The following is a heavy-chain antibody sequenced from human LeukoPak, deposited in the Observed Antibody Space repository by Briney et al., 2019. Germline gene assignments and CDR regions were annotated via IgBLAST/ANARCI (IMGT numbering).Heavy chain of an antibody. CDR1: GFTFVDYA. Sequence: PAGSLRLSCTASGFTFVDYAMTWVRQAPGKGLEWVSAVNWNGGYTYYADSVKGRFTISRDDAKNSLYVQMNSLRAEDTALYYCARGPPARSSYWYFDLWGRGTLVTVSS. CDR2: VNWNGGYT. CDR3: ARGPPARSSYWYFDL. J-gene: IGHJ2*01. V-gene: IGHV3-20*04. D-gene: IGHD6-19*01.